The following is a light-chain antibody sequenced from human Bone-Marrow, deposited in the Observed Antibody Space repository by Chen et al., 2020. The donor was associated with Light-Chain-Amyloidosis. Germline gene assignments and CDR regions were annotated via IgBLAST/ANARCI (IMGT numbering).Light chain of an antibody. CDR3: GTWDSSLSVV. V-gene: IGLV1-51*01. CDR1: SYNIGNNY. Sequence: QSVLTPPPSVSAAPGQRVTISCSGSSYNIGNNYVSWYQQLPGTAPKLLIYDNNKRPSGIPDRFSGSKSGTSATLGITGLQTGDEDDYYCGTWDSSLSVVFGGGTKLTVL. J-gene: IGLJ2*01. CDR2: DNN.